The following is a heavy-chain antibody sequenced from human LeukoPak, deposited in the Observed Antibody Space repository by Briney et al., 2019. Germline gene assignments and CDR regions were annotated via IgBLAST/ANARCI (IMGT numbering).Heavy chain of an antibody. CDR1: GYTFTGYY. J-gene: IGHJ4*02. Sequence: ASVTVSCTASGYTFTGYYMHWVRQAPGQGLGWMGRINPNSGGTNYAQKFQGRVTMTRDTSISTAYMELSRLRSDDTAVYYCARDLPPSGSYANYWGQGTLVTVSS. V-gene: IGHV1-2*06. CDR2: INPNSGGT. D-gene: IGHD1-26*01. CDR3: ARDLPPSGSYANY.